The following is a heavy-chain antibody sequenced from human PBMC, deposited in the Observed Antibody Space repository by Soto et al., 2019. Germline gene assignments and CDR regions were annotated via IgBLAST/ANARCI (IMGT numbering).Heavy chain of an antibody. Sequence: SVKVSCKASGGTFSSYAISWVRQAPGQGLEWMGGIIPIFGTANYAQKFQGRVTITADESTSTAYMELSSPRSEDTAVYYCARAQPGLAASCDYWGQGTMVTVSS. D-gene: IGHD6-13*01. CDR2: IIPIFGTA. CDR1: GGTFSSYA. CDR3: ARAQPGLAASCDY. J-gene: IGHJ4*02. V-gene: IGHV1-69*13.